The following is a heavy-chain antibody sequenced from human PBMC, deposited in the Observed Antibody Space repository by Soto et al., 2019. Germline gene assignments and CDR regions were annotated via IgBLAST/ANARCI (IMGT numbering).Heavy chain of an antibody. Sequence: QVQLVQSGAEVKKPGASVKVSCKASGYTFTSYGISWVRQAPGQGLEWMGWISAYNGNTNYAQKLQGSVAMTTDTATRTVYVELRSLRSDDTAVYYCARDRGGALFQGPWGQGTLVTVSS. CDR1: GYTFTSYG. J-gene: IGHJ5*02. CDR3: ARDRGGALFQGP. CDR2: ISAYNGNT. V-gene: IGHV1-18*04. D-gene: IGHD3-16*01.